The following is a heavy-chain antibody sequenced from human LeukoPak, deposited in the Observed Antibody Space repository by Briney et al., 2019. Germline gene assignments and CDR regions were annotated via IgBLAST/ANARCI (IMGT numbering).Heavy chain of an antibody. CDR2: INSDGSST. Sequence: GGSLRLSCAASGFSFSSYTMDWVRQAPGKGLEWVSRINSDGSSTSYADSVKGRFTISRDNAKNTLYLQMNSLRAEDTAVYYCARGTWATLYYYYMDVWGKGTTVTVSS. CDR1: GFSFSSYT. V-gene: IGHV3-74*01. J-gene: IGHJ6*03. D-gene: IGHD5-24*01. CDR3: ARGTWATLYYYYMDV.